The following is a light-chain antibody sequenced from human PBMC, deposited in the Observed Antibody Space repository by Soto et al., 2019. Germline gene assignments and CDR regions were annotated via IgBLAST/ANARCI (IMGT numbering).Light chain of an antibody. CDR3: HQYGSSGT. CDR1: QSVSNNY. V-gene: IGKV3-20*01. CDR2: GAS. J-gene: IGKJ1*01. Sequence: EIVLTQSPGTLSLSPGERATLSCRASQSVSNNYLAWYQQKPGQAPRLLIYGASNRATGIPDRFSGSGSGTDFTLTISRLGPEYFAVYYCHQYGSSGTFGQGTKVEIK.